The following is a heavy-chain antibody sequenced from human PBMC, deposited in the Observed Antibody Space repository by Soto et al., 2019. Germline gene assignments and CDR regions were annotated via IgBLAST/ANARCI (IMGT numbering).Heavy chain of an antibody. CDR3: ARDGPYYDILTGYSPFFCGY. D-gene: IGHD3-9*01. J-gene: IGHJ4*02. CDR1: GGSVSSGSYY. V-gene: IGHV4-61*01. CDR2: IYYSGST. Sequence: SETLSLTCTVSGGSVSSGSYYWSWIRQPPGKGLEWIGYIYYSGSTNYNPSLKSRVTISVDTSKNQFSLKLSSVTAADTAVYYCARDGPYYDILTGYSPFFCGYWGQGALVTVSS.